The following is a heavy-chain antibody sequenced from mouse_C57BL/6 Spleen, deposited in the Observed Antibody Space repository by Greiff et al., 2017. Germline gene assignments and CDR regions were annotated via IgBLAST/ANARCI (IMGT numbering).Heavy chain of an antibody. D-gene: IGHD4-1*01. CDR2: IYPGSGST. J-gene: IGHJ2*01. CDR1: GYTFTSYW. Sequence: QVQLQQPGAELVKPGASVKMSCKASGYTFTSYWITWVKQRPGQGLEWIGDIYPGSGSTNYNERFKSKATLTVDTSSSTAYMPLSSLASEDSAVYYGARWLNWDEIREGFDYWGQGTTLTVSS. V-gene: IGHV1-55*01. CDR3: ARWLNWDEIREGFDY.